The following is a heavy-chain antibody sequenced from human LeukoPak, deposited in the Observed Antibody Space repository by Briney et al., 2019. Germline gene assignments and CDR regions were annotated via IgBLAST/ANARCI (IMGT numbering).Heavy chain of an antibody. CDR3: ARDPSGGELLRYFDY. CDR1: GYTFTSYA. Sequence: GASVKVSCKASGYTFTSYAMNWVRQAPGQGLEWMGWINTNTGNPTYAQGFTGRFVFSLDTSVSTAYLQISSLKAEDTAVYYCARDPSGGELLRYFDYWGQGTLVTVSS. CDR2: INTNTGNP. J-gene: IGHJ4*02. D-gene: IGHD1-26*01. V-gene: IGHV7-4-1*02.